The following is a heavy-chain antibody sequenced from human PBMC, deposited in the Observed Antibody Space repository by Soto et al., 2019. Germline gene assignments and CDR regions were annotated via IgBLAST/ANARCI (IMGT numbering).Heavy chain of an antibody. CDR3: ASFRDGYNAFDI. CDR2: INPNSGGT. Sequence: MKVSCTASVYTFTGYYMHCVRPAPGQGLEWMGWINPNSGGTNYAQKFQGRVTMTRDTSISTAYMELSRLRSDDTAVYYCASFRDGYNAFDIWGQGTRVTVS. CDR1: VYTFTGYY. J-gene: IGHJ3*02. D-gene: IGHD5-12*01. V-gene: IGHV1-2*02.